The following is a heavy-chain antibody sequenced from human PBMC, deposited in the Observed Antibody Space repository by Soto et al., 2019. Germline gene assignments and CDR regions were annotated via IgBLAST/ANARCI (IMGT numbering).Heavy chain of an antibody. CDR2: IYYSGST. CDR1: GDSISTYY. J-gene: IGHJ5*02. Sequence: SETLSLTCSVSGDSISTYYWSWIRQPPGKGLEWIGYIYYSGSTNYNPSLKSRVIISVDTSKNQFSLKLTSVTAADTAVYYCARAMGYYASGSYFDPWGKGILVTVSS. CDR3: ARAMGYYASGSYFDP. D-gene: IGHD3-10*01. V-gene: IGHV4-59*01.